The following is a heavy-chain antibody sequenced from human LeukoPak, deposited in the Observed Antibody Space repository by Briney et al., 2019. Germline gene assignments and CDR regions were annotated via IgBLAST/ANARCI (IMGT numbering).Heavy chain of an antibody. D-gene: IGHD6-6*01. V-gene: IGHV3-33*06. CDR1: GFTFSNYG. CDR2: IWYDGSNK. CDR3: AKGMYSSSSDYFDY. J-gene: IGHJ4*02. Sequence: GGSLRLSCAASGFTFSNYGMYWVRQAPGKGLEWVAGIWYDGSNKDYGDSVKGRFTISRNNSKNTLYLQMNSLRAEDTAVYYCAKGMYSSSSDYFDYWGQGTLVTVSS.